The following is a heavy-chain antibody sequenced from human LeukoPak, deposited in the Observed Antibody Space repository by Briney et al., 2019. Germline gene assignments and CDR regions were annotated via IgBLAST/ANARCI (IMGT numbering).Heavy chain of an antibody. CDR2: ITGSGSGT. CDR3: AKPSSGWYAPTYPFDY. D-gene: IGHD6-19*01. CDR1: GFTFSSYA. J-gene: IGHJ4*02. Sequence: GGSLRLSCAASGFTFSSYAMSWVRQAPGKGLEWVSGITGSGSGTYCADSVKGRFTISRDNSKNTLYLQMNSLRAEDTAVYYCAKPSSGWYAPTYPFDYWGQGTLVTVSS. V-gene: IGHV3-23*01.